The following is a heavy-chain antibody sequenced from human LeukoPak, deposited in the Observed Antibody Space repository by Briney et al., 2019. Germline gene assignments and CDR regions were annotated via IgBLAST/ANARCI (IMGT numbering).Heavy chain of an antibody. CDR2: IHHSGST. V-gene: IGHV4-38-2*02. CDR3: ARVGVVGASY. Sequence: SETLSLTCTVSGYFISSGYYWGWIRQPPGKGLQWIGSIHHSGSTYYNPSLKSRVTISVDTSKNQFSLKLSSVTAADTAVYYCARVGVVGASYWGQGTLVTVSS. J-gene: IGHJ4*02. CDR1: GYFISSGYY. D-gene: IGHD1-26*01.